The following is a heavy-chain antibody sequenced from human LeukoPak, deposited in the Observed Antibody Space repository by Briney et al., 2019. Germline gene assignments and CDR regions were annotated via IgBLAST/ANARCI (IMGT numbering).Heavy chain of an antibody. CDR1: RGSISSSSYY. Sequence: SETLSLTCTVSRGSISSSSYYWGWIRQPPGKGLEWIGSIYYSGSTYYNPSLKSRVTISVDTSKNQCPLKLSSVTAADTAVYYCARHPLDSSSKNWFDPWGQGTLVTVSS. V-gene: IGHV4-39*01. D-gene: IGHD6-13*01. CDR2: IYYSGST. J-gene: IGHJ5*02. CDR3: ARHPLDSSSKNWFDP.